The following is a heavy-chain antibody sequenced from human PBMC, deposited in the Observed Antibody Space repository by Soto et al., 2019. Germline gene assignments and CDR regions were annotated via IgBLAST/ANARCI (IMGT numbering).Heavy chain of an antibody. CDR1: GFTFSSYS. J-gene: IGHJ6*02. CDR3: ERLLHSSSWHSYHYYGMDV. D-gene: IGHD6-13*01. CDR2: ISSSSSTI. V-gene: IGHV3-48*02. Sequence: PGGSLRLSCAAPGFTFSSYSMNWVRQAPGKGLEWVSYISSSSSTIYYADSVKGRFTISRDNAKNSLYLQMNSLRDEDTAVYYCERLLHSSSWHSYHYYGMDVWGQGTTVTVSS.